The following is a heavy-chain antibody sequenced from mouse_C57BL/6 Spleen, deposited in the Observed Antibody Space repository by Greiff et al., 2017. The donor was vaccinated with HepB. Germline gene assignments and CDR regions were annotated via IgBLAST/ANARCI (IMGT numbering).Heavy chain of an antibody. CDR3: VRLGEGYFDY. CDR1: GFSFNTYA. CDR2: IRSKSNNYAT. J-gene: IGHJ2*01. Sequence: EVNVVESGGGLVQPKGSLKLSCAASGFSFNTYAMNWVRQAPGKGLEWVARIRSKSNNYATYYADSVKDRFTISRDDSESMLYLQMNNLKTEDTAMYYCVRLGEGYFDYWGQGTTLTVSS. D-gene: IGHD3-3*01. V-gene: IGHV10-1*01.